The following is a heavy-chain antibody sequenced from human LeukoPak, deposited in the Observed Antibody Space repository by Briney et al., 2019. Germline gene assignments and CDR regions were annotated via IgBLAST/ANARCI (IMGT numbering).Heavy chain of an antibody. D-gene: IGHD2-21*02. CDR3: ARGYCGGDCYSGVHNWFDP. CDR2: IIPIFGTA. Sequence: VASVKVSCKASGGTFSSYAISWVRQAPGQGLEWMGGIIPIFGTANYAQKFQGRVTITADESTSTASMELSSLRSEDTAVYYCARGYCGGDCYSGVHNWFDPWGQGTLVTVSS. J-gene: IGHJ5*02. V-gene: IGHV1-69*13. CDR1: GGTFSSYA.